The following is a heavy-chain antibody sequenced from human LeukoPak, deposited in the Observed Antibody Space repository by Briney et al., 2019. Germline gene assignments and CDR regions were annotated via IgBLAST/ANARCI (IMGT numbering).Heavy chain of an antibody. D-gene: IGHD1-26*01. CDR2: INAGNGNT. Sequence: GASVKVSCKASGYTFTSYAMHWVRQAPGQRLEWMGWINAGNGNTKYSQEFQGRVTITRDTSASTAYMELGSLRSEDMAVYYCAREGSGSYYLMRAFDIWGQGTMVTVSS. CDR1: GYTFTSYA. CDR3: AREGSGSYYLMRAFDI. V-gene: IGHV1-3*03. J-gene: IGHJ3*02.